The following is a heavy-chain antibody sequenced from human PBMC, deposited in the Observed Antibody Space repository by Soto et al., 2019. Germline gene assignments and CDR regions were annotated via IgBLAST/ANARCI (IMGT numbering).Heavy chain of an antibody. CDR2: IYYSGST. D-gene: IGHD4-17*01. J-gene: IGHJ4*02. CDR1: GGSIISYY. V-gene: IGHV4-59*01. CDR3: ARGTMTTEYYFDY. Sequence: SETLSLTCTVSGGSIISYYWSWIRQPPGKGLEWIGYIYYSGSTNYNPSLKSRVTISVDTSKNQFSLKLSSVTAADTAVYYCARGTMTTEYYFDYWGQGTLVTVSS.